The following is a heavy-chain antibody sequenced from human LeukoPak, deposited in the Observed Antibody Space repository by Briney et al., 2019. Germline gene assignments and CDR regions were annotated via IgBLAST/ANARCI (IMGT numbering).Heavy chain of an antibody. CDR2: IIPIFGTA. CDR3: ARDGSRVPNPYCSSTSCHDAFDI. J-gene: IGHJ3*02. V-gene: IGHV1-69*01. CDR1: GGTFSSYA. Sequence: SVKVSCKASGGTFSSYAISWVRQAPGQGLEWMGGIIPIFGTANYAQKFQGRVTITADESTSTAYMELSSLRSEDAAVYYCARDGSRVPNPYCSSTSCHDAFDIWGQGTMVTVSS. D-gene: IGHD2-2*01.